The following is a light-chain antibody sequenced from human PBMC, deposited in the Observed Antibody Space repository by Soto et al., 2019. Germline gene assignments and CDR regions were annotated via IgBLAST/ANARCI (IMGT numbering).Light chain of an antibody. Sequence: EIVLTQSPGTLSLSPGERATLSCRASQSVSSNYITWYQQKPGQAPRRLIFGASSRATGTPDRFSGSGSGTDFTLTISRLEPEDFAVYYCQQYGSSPSTFGQGTQVDIK. J-gene: IGKJ1*01. CDR3: QQYGSSPST. CDR2: GAS. CDR1: QSVSSNY. V-gene: IGKV3-20*01.